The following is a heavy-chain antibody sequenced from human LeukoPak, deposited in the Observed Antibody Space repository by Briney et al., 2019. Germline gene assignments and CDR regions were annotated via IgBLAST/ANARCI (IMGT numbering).Heavy chain of an antibody. CDR2: ISTSSSYI. CDR1: GFTFSTYS. V-gene: IGHV3-21*01. CDR3: ARDLSGYDHNYYYYMDV. D-gene: IGHD5-12*01. Sequence: GGSLRLSCAASGFTFSTYSMSWVRQAPGKGLEWVSCISTSSSYIYYADSVKGRFTISRDNAKKSLYLQMNSLRAEDTAVYYCARDLSGYDHNYYYYMDVWGKGTTVTVSS. J-gene: IGHJ6*03.